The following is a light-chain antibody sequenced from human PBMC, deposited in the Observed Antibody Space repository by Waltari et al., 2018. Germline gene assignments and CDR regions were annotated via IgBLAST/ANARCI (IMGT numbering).Light chain of an antibody. CDR1: QSVSSSY. CDR3: QQYGSSRT. V-gene: IGKV3-20*01. Sequence: EIVLTQSPGTLSLSPGERATLSCRASQSVSSSYLAWYQRKPGQAPRLLIYGASSRATGIPDRFSGSGSGKDFTLTISRLEHEDCAVYYCQQYGSSRTFGQGTKVEIK. J-gene: IGKJ1*01. CDR2: GAS.